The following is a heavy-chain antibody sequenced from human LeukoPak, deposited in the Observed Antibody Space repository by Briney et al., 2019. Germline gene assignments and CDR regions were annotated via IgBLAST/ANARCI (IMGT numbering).Heavy chain of an antibody. CDR3: ARAEYCSGGSCYAGIFHYYYGMDV. CDR2: INPNSGGT. Sequence: ASVKVSCKASGYTFTGYYMHWVRQAPGQGLEWMGWINPNSGGTNYAQKFQGRVTMTRDTSISTAYMELSRLRSDDTAVYYCARAEYCSGGSCYAGIFHYYYGMDVWGQGTTVTVSS. J-gene: IGHJ6*02. CDR1: GYTFTGYY. D-gene: IGHD2-15*01. V-gene: IGHV1-2*02.